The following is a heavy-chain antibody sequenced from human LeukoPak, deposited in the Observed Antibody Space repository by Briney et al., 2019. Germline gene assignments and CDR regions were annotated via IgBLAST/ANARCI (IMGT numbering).Heavy chain of an antibody. CDR2: ISSNGGST. CDR3: ARGPIVRNKYYSYMDV. V-gene: IGHV3-64*01. J-gene: IGHJ6*03. CDR1: GFTFSSYA. D-gene: IGHD3-10*01. Sequence: PGRSLRLSCAASGFTFSSYAMHWVRQAPGKGLEYVSDISSNGGSTYYANSVKGRFTISRDNSKNTLHLQMGSLRAEDMAVYYCARGPIVRNKYYSYMDVWGKGTTVTISS.